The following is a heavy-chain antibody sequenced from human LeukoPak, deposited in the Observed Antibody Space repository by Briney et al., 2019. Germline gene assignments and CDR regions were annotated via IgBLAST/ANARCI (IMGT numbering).Heavy chain of an antibody. V-gene: IGHV3-21*01. Sequence: GGSLRLSGAASGFTFSSYSMNWVRQAPGKGLEWVSSISSSSSYIYYADSVKGRFTISRDNAKNSLYLQMNSLRAEDTAVYYCARSTDYYDSSGYFIYWGQGTLVTVSS. CDR2: ISSSSSYI. CDR1: GFTFSSYS. D-gene: IGHD3-22*01. J-gene: IGHJ4*02. CDR3: ARSTDYYDSSGYFIY.